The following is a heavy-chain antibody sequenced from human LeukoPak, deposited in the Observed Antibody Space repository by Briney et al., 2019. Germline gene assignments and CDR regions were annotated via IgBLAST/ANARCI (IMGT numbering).Heavy chain of an antibody. CDR1: GYTFTSFH. V-gene: IGHV1-46*01. CDR2: INPSGGGT. CDR3: ARAPHSSAGDNFDY. D-gene: IGHD2-15*01. Sequence: ASVKVSCKASGYTFTSFHMHWVRQAPGQGLEWMGIINPSGGGTSYPQKFQGRVTMTRDTSTSTVYMELSSLRSEDTAVYYCARAPHSSAGDNFDYWGQGTLVTDSS. J-gene: IGHJ4*02.